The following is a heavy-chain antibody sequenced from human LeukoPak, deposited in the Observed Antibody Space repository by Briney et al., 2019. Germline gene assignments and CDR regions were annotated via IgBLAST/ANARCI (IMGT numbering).Heavy chain of an antibody. CDR3: ARGNRDYYFYMDV. Sequence: GASVKVSCKASGYTFTGYYMHWVRQAPGQGLEWMGWINPNSGGTNYAQKFQGWVTTTRDTSISTAYMELSRLRSDDTAVYYCARGNRDYYFYMDVWGKGTTVTVSS. D-gene: IGHD1/OR15-1a*01. CDR2: INPNSGGT. J-gene: IGHJ6*03. CDR1: GYTFTGYY. V-gene: IGHV1-2*04.